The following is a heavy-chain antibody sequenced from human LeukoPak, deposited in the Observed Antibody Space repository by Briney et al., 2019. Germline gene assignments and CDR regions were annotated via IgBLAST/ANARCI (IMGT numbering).Heavy chain of an antibody. CDR1: GGTFSSYA. V-gene: IGHV1-69*05. J-gene: IGHJ4*02. CDR2: IIPIFGTA. Sequence: GASVKVSCKASGGTFSSYAISWVRQAPGQGLEWMGGIIPIFGTANYAQKFQGRVTITTDESTSTAYMELSSLRSEDTAVYYCARVLYRVRMSSSSPPPTRRAFDIWGQGTLVTVSS. D-gene: IGHD6-6*01. CDR3: ARVLYRVRMSSSSPPPTRRAFDI.